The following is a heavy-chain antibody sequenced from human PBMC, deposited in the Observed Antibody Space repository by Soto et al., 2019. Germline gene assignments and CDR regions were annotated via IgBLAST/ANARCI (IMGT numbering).Heavy chain of an antibody. Sequence: QVQLQESGPGLVKPSETLSLSCTVSGGSISSYYWSWFRQSPGKRMEWIGYVHHSWGSSYNPSLQSRVAISLDTSKCQFSLKVTSVTATDTAVYYCARPGFGPLHGLVDVWGQGTTVTVSS. CDR1: GGSISSYY. CDR2: VHHSWGS. J-gene: IGHJ6*02. V-gene: IGHV4-59*08. CDR3: ARPGFGPLHGLVDV. D-gene: IGHD3-10*01.